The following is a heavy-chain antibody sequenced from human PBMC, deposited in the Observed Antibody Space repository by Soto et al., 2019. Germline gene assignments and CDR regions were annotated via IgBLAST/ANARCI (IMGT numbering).Heavy chain of an antibody. CDR1: GGSISSYY. CDR3: ASRTVASLTLDY. CDR2: IYYSGST. V-gene: IGHV4-59*01. D-gene: IGHD4-17*01. Sequence: SETLSLTCTVSGGSISSYYWSWIRQPPGKGLEWIGYIYYSGSTNYNPSLKSRVTISVDTSKNQFSLKLSSVTAADTAVYYCASRTVASLTLDYWGQGTLVTVSS. J-gene: IGHJ4*02.